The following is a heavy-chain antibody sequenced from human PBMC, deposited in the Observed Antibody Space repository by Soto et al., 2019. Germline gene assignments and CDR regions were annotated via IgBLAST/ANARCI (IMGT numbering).Heavy chain of an antibody. J-gene: IGHJ5*02. CDR3: ARVGITFFGVVSTWFDP. CDR2: IYYSGST. V-gene: IGHV4-59*01. CDR1: GGSISSYY. D-gene: IGHD3-3*01. Sequence: SETLSLTCTVSGGSISSYYWSWIRQPPGKGLEWIGYIYYSGSTNYNPSLKSRVTISVDTSKNQFSLKLSSVTAADTAVYYCARVGITFFGVVSTWFDPWGQGTLVTVSS.